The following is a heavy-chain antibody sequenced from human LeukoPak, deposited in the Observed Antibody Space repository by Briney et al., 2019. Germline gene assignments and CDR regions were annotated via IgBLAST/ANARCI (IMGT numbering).Heavy chain of an antibody. Sequence: PSETLSLTCTVSAGSINNYFWSWIRQPPWKALEWIGHIHYGGSTNYSPSLRSRVTISVDTSKNQFSLRLSSVTAADTAVYYCARDLLAHTAMAAYDYWGQGTLVSVYS. V-gene: IGHV4-59*01. CDR2: IHYGGST. D-gene: IGHD5-18*01. J-gene: IGHJ4*02. CDR1: AGSINNYF. CDR3: ARDLLAHTAMAAYDY.